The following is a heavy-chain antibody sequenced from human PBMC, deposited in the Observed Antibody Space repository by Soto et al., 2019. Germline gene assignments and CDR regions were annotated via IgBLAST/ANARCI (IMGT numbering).Heavy chain of an antibody. D-gene: IGHD5-12*01. CDR1: GYTFTSYY. Sequence: ASVKVSCKASGYTFTSYYMHWVRQAPGQGLEWMGIINPSGGSTSYAQKFQGRVTMTRDTSTSTVYMELSSLRSEDTAVYYCARDREGYNSTVLDAFDIWGQGTMVNVSS. V-gene: IGHV1-46*01. CDR2: INPSGGST. CDR3: ARDREGYNSTVLDAFDI. J-gene: IGHJ3*02.